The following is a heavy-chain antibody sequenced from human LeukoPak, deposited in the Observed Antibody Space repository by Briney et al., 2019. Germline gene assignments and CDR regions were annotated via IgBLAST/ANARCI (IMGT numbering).Heavy chain of an antibody. CDR3: AREGEQSQKHIRYFDWLPHNWFDP. D-gene: IGHD3-9*01. J-gene: IGHJ5*02. Sequence: PSETLSLTCTVSGGSISSYYWSWIRQPAGKGLEWIGRIYTSGSTNYNPSLKSRVTMSVDTSKNQFSLKLSSVTAADTAVYYCAREGEQSQKHIRYFDWLPHNWFDPWGQGTLVTVSS. CDR2: IYTSGST. CDR1: GGSISSYY. V-gene: IGHV4-4*07.